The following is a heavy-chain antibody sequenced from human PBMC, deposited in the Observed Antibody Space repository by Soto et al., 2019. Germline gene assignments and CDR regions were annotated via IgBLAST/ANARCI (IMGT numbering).Heavy chain of an antibody. D-gene: IGHD3-3*01. J-gene: IGHJ6*02. CDR3: ARDFWSGSRGDYYYGMDV. V-gene: IGHV4-30-4*01. CDR1: GGSISSGDYY. CDR2: IYYSGST. Sequence: NPSETLSLTCTVSGGSISSGDYYWSWIRQSPGKGLEWIGYIYYSGSTYYNPSLKSRVTISVDTSKNQFSLKLSSVTAADTAVYYCARDFWSGSRGDYYYGMDVWGQGTTVTVSS.